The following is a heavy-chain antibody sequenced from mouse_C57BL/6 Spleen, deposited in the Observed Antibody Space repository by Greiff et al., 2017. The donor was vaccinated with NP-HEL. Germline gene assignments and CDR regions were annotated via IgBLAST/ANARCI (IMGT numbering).Heavy chain of an antibody. CDR1: GYTFTSYW. V-gene: IGHV1-50*01. CDR2: IDPSDSYT. J-gene: IGHJ4*01. CDR3: ARDYGSRHYYAMDY. D-gene: IGHD1-1*01. Sequence: QVQLQQPGAELVKPGASVKLSCKASGYTFTSYWMQWVQQRPGQGLEWIGEIDPSDSYTNYNQKFKGKATLTVDTSSSTAYMQLSSLTSEDSAVYYCARDYGSRHYYAMDYWGQGTSVTVSS.